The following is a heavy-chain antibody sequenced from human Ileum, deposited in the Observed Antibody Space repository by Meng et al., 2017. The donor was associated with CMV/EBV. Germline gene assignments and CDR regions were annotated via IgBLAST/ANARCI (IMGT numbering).Heavy chain of an antibody. J-gene: IGHJ4*02. Sequence: SGYRFNTYAMDWVRQAPGQGLEWMGWINTNTGNPTYAQGFTGRFVFSLDTSVSTAYLQISSLKAEDTAIYYCAKTSYFVGVTDFHYWGQGTLVTVSS. D-gene: IGHD1-26*01. CDR1: GYRFNTYA. CDR3: AKTSYFVGVTDFHY. V-gene: IGHV7-4-1*02. CDR2: INTNTGNP.